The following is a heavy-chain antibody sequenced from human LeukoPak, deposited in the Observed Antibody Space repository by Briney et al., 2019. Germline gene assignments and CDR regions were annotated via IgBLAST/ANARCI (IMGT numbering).Heavy chain of an antibody. CDR1: GFPFSSYT. CDR2: ISGSGGST. J-gene: IGHJ4*02. V-gene: IGHV3-23*01. CDR3: AKKVMVRGVIFAFDY. D-gene: IGHD3-10*01. Sequence: GGSLRLSCAASGFPFSSYTMNWVRQAPGKGLEWVSAISGSGGSTYYADSVKGRFTISRDNSKNTLYLQMNSLRVEDTAVYYCAKKVMVRGVIFAFDYWGQGTLVTVSS.